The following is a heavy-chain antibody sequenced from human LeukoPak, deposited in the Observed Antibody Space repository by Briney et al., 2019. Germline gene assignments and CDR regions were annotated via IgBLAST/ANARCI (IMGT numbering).Heavy chain of an antibody. CDR1: GFTFSSYW. Sequence: PGGSLRLSCAASGFTFSSYWMHWVRQAPGKGLVWVSRINSDGSSISYADSVKGRFTISSDNAKNALYLQMNSLRAGDTAVYYCTRDWMYSRNWFDPWGQGTLVTVSS. CDR3: TRDWMYSRNWFDP. V-gene: IGHV3-74*01. CDR2: INSDGSSI. J-gene: IGHJ5*02. D-gene: IGHD6-13*01.